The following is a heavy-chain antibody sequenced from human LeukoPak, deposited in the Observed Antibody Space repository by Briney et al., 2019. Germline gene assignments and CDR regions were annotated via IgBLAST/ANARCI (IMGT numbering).Heavy chain of an antibody. V-gene: IGHV3-23*01. CDR3: AKSGYYYGSGSYFYYYYYYMDV. D-gene: IGHD3-10*01. Sequence: GGSLRLSCAASGFTFSSYGMSWVRQAPGKGLEWVSAISGSGGSTYYADSVKGRFTISRDNSKNTLYLQMNSLRAEDTAVYYCAKSGYYYGSGSYFYYYYYYMDVWGKGTTVTISS. CDR2: ISGSGGST. CDR1: GFTFSSYG. J-gene: IGHJ6*03.